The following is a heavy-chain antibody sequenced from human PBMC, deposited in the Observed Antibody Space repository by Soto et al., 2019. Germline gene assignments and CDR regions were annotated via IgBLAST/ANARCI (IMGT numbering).Heavy chain of an antibody. V-gene: IGHV3-15*07. J-gene: IGHJ6*02. CDR3: TTGGGLYYYDSSGYSRRYYYYGMDG. D-gene: IGHD3-22*01. CDR1: GFTFSNAW. CDR2: IKSKTDGGTT. Sequence: GGSLRLSCAASGFTFSNAWMNWVRQAPGKGLEWVGRIKSKTDGGTTDYAAPVKGRFTISRDDSKNTLYLQMNSLKTEDTAVYYCTTGGGLYYYDSSGYSRRYYYYGMDGWGQGTTVTVSS.